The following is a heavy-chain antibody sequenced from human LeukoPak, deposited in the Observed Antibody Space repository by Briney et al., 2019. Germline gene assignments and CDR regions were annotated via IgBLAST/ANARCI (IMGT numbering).Heavy chain of an antibody. D-gene: IGHD3-22*01. V-gene: IGHV3-23*01. Sequence: GGSLRLSCAASGFIFSGYAMSWVRQAPGKGLEWVSGISGGGGSTYYADSVKGRFAISRDNSKNRLFLQVNSLRAEDTAVYYCAKAGSGYSYFDHWGQGTLVTVSS. CDR2: ISGGGGST. CDR3: AKAGSGYSYFDH. J-gene: IGHJ4*02. CDR1: GFIFSGYA.